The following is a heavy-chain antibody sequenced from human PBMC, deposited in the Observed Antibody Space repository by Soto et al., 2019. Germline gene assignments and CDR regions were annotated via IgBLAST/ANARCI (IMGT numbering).Heavy chain of an antibody. CDR2: IIPIFGTA. V-gene: IGHV1-69*01. CDR1: GGTFSRHA. D-gene: IGHD3-22*01. Sequence: VQLVQSGAEVRKPGSSVKVSCKASGGTFSRHAISWVRQAPGQGLEWMGGIIPIFGTANHAQKFQGRVTIIAAESTSTVYMGLSSLRSEDTAMYYCARGWGYDSNDYYYAYWGQGTLVIVSS. J-gene: IGHJ4*02. CDR3: ARGWGYDSNDYYYAY.